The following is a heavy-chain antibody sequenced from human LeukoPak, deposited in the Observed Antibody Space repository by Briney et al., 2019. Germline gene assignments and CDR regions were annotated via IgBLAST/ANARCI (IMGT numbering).Heavy chain of an antibody. CDR2: IKQAGSEK. V-gene: IGHV3-7*01. CDR3: ARDPGRDGYNSRGY. J-gene: IGHJ4*02. D-gene: IGHD5-24*01. CDR1: GFTFSSYW. Sequence: GGSLRLSCAASGFTFSSYWMSGVRQAPGKGLEGVANIKQAGSEKYYVDSVNRRFTISRDNAKNSLYLQMNSLRAEETAVYYCARDPGRDGYNSRGYWGQGTLVTVSS.